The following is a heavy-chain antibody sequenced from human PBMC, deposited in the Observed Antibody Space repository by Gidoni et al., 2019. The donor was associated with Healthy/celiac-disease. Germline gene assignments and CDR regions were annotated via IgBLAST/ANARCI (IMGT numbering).Heavy chain of an antibody. Sequence: EVQLVESGGGLVKPGGSLRLSCAASGFTFSSYSMNWVRQAPGKGLEWGSSISSSSSYIYYADSVKGRFTISRDNAKNSLYLQMNSLRAEDTAVYYCATLVGATNRDSLHDAFDIWGQGTMVTVSS. D-gene: IGHD1-26*01. V-gene: IGHV3-21*01. CDR2: ISSSSSYI. J-gene: IGHJ3*02. CDR1: GFTFSSYS. CDR3: ATLVGATNRDSLHDAFDI.